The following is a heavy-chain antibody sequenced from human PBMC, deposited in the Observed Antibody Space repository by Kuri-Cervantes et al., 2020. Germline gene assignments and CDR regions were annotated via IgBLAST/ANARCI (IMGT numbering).Heavy chain of an antibody. J-gene: IGHJ4*02. D-gene: IGHD1-1*01. V-gene: IGHV4-38-2*02. CDR3: ARTQPNRQLFDY. CDR2: IYHSGST. CDR1: GYSISSGYY. Sequence: GSLRLSCTVSGYSISSGYYWGWIRQPPGKGLEWIGSIYHSGSTYYNPSLKSRVTISVDTSKNQFSLKLNSVTAADTAVYYCARTQPNRQLFDYWGQGTLVTVSS.